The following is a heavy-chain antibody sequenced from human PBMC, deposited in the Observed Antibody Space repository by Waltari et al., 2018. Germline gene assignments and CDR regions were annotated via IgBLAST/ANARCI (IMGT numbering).Heavy chain of an antibody. J-gene: IGHJ6*03. CDR2: INHSGST. V-gene: IGHV4-34*01. Sequence: QVQLQQWGAGLLKPSETLSLTCAVYGGSFSGYYWSWIRQPPGKGLEWIGEINHSGSTNYNPSLKSRVTISVDTSKNQFSLKLSSVTAADTTVYYCARGRKGYYYYMDVWGKGTTVTISS. CDR1: GGSFSGYY. CDR3: ARGRKGYYYYMDV.